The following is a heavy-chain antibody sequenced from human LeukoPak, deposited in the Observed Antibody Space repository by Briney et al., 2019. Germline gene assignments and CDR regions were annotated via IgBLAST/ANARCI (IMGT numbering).Heavy chain of an antibody. CDR2: ISGDGGST. D-gene: IGHD1-26*01. CDR1: GFTVSSNY. Sequence: GGSLRLSCAVSGFTVSSNYMSWVRQAPGKGLEWVSLISGDGGSTYYADSVKGRFTISRDNSKNSLYLQMNSLRTEDTALYYCAKYMGGYPDYWGQGTLVTVSS. CDR3: AKYMGGYPDY. J-gene: IGHJ4*02. V-gene: IGHV3-43*02.